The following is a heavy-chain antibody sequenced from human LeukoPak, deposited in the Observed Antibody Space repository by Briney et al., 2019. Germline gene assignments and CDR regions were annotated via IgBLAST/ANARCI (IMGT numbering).Heavy chain of an antibody. CDR2: IYDGGST. CDR1: GFTVSRNY. Sequence: GGSLRLSCAASGFTVSRNYMSWVRQAPGKGLEWVSVIYDGGSTYYADSVKGRFTISRDNSKNTLSLQMNSLRAEDTAIYYCATESAAGSFGYWGQGTLVTVSS. CDR3: ATESAAGSFGY. V-gene: IGHV3-53*01. D-gene: IGHD6-13*01. J-gene: IGHJ4*02.